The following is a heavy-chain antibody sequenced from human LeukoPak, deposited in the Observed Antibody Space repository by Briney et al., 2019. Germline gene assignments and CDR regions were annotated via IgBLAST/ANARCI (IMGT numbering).Heavy chain of an antibody. CDR3: ARDSTPYDSSGYCYDY. J-gene: IGHJ4*02. V-gene: IGHV3-21*01. Sequence: GGFLRLSCAASGFTFSAYSMNWVRQAPGKGLEWVSSISTGSSYIYYADSVKGRFTISRENAKNSLYLQMNSLRAEDTAVYYCARDSTPYDSSGYCYDYWGQGTLVTVSS. D-gene: IGHD3-22*01. CDR1: GFTFSAYS. CDR2: ISTGSSYI.